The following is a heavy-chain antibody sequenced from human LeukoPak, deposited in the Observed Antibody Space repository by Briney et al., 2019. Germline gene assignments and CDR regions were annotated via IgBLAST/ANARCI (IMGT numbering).Heavy chain of an antibody. CDR1: GYTFSRYG. J-gene: IGHJ4*02. D-gene: IGHD2-2*02. CDR3: ARDTAIVVVPAAIGVRGYFDY. CDR2: ISAYNGNT. V-gene: IGHV1-18*01. Sequence: GASVKVSCKASGYTFSRYGISWVRQAPGQGLEWMGLISAYNGNTNYAQKLQGRVTMTTDTSTSTAYMELRSLRSDDTAVYYCARDTAIVVVPAAIGVRGYFDYWGQGTLVIVSS.